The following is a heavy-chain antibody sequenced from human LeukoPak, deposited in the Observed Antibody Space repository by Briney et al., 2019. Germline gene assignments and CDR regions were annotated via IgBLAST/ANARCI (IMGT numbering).Heavy chain of an antibody. CDR1: GYTFTSYD. CDR2: MNPNSGNT. CDR3: ARAKPTAEYYYYYYYMDV. D-gene: IGHD6-13*01. Sequence: ASVKVSCKASGYTFTSYDINWVRQATGQGLEWMGWMNPNSGNTGYAQKFQGRVTMTRNTSISTAYMELSSLRSEDTAVYYCARAKPTAEYYYYYYYMDVWGKGTTVTISS. J-gene: IGHJ6*03. V-gene: IGHV1-8*01.